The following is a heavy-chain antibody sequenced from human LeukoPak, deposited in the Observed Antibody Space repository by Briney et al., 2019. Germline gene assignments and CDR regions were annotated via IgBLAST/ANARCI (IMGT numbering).Heavy chain of an antibody. CDR2: IYHSGST. CDR1: GYSISSGYY. V-gene: IGHV4-38-2*02. J-gene: IGHJ5*02. D-gene: IGHD3-10*01. Sequence: PSETLSLTCTVSGYSISSGYYWGWIRQPPGKGLEWIGSIYHSGSTYYNPSLKSRVTISVDTSKNQFSLKLSSVTAADTAVYYCARADLLWFGELLNWFDPWGQGTLVTVSS. CDR3: ARADLLWFGELLNWFDP.